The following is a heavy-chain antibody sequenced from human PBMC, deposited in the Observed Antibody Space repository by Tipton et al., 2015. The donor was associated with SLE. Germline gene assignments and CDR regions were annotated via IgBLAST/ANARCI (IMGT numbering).Heavy chain of an antibody. CDR1: GGSISSYY. D-gene: IGHD3-22*01. J-gene: IGHJ4*02. V-gene: IGHV4-59*01. Sequence: TLSLTCTVSGGSISSYYWSWIRQPPGKGLEWIGYIYYSGSTNYNPSLKSRVTISLDTSKNQFSMKLSSVTAADTAVYFCARDEYRYDATGYHLLGHFDFWGQGTLVTVYS. CDR3: ARDEYRYDATGYHLLGHFDF. CDR2: IYYSGST.